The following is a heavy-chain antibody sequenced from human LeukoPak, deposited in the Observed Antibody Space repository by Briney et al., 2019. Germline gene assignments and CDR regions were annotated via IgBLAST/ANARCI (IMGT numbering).Heavy chain of an antibody. Sequence: PGGSLRLSCAASGFTFDDYAMHWVRQAPGKGLEWVSLSGADGSSTYYADSVKGRSTISRDNSKNTLYLQMNSLRAEDTAVYYCARDGYSSGWTYFDYWGQGTLVTVSS. CDR2: SGADGSST. CDR3: ARDGYSSGWTYFDY. J-gene: IGHJ4*02. D-gene: IGHD6-19*01. CDR1: GFTFDDYA. V-gene: IGHV3-43*02.